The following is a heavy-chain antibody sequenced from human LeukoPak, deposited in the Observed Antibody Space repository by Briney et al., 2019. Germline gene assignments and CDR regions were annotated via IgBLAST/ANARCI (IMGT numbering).Heavy chain of an antibody. Sequence: PSETLSLTCTVSGGSISSYYWSWIRQPPGKGLEWIGSVYYTGSTYHNPSLKSRVTMSVDTSKNQFSLKLSSVTAADTAVYYCARDRGSGWNDAFDIWGQGTMVTVSS. J-gene: IGHJ3*02. CDR3: ARDRGSGWNDAFDI. CDR2: VYYTGST. V-gene: IGHV4-59*01. CDR1: GGSISSYY. D-gene: IGHD6-19*01.